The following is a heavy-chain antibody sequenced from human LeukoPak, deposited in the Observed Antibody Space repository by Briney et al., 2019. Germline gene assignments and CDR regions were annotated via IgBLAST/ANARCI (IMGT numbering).Heavy chain of an antibody. CDR1: GGSISSYY. CDR3: ASTGYLAGTPYYFDS. D-gene: IGHD1-7*01. J-gene: IGHJ4*02. CDR2: IYTSGST. Sequence: PSETLSLTCTVSGGSISSYYWSWIRQPAGKGLEWIGRIYTSGSTNYNPSLKSRVTMSVDTSQNQFSLKLSFVTAADTAVYYCASTGYLAGTPYYFDSWGQGTLVTVSS. V-gene: IGHV4-4*07.